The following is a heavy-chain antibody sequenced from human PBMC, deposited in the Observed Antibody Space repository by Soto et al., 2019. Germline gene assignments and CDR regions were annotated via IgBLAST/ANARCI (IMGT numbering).Heavy chain of an antibody. CDR3: ASGHDAYKVRS. Sequence: QVQLQESGPGLVKPSQTLSLTCTVSGGSISSGGTGSYWTWIRQLPGKGLEWIGYIYYTGNTYYTPSLKSRPTISLATSENQFSLKLTSVTAADTAVYFCASGHDAYKVRSWGQGTLVTVSS. V-gene: IGHV4-31*03. D-gene: IGHD1-1*01. CDR2: IYYTGNT. CDR1: GGSISSGGTGSY. J-gene: IGHJ5*02.